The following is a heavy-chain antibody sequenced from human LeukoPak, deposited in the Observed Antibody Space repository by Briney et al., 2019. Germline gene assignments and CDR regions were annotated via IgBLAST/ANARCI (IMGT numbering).Heavy chain of an antibody. CDR3: ARGGSYLSAFDI. Sequence: PGGSLRLSCAASGFTFSFSSYSMNWVRQAPGKGLEWVSYISSSSTTIYYGDSVKGRFTISRDNAKNSLYLQMHSLRAEDTAVYYCARGGSYLSAFDIWGQGTMVTVSS. CDR1: GFTFSFSSYS. V-gene: IGHV3-48*01. CDR2: ISSSSTTI. J-gene: IGHJ3*02. D-gene: IGHD1-26*01.